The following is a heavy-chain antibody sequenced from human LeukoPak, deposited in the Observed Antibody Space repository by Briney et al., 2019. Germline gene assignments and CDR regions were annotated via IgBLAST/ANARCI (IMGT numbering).Heavy chain of an antibody. J-gene: IGHJ4*02. Sequence: GGSLRLSCAASRLTFTYWMSWVRQAPGKGLEWVANIKQGGGEKYYVDSVKGRFTIFRDDAKKSLYLQMNSLRAEDTAVYYCASSFSDDFWSGHFWGQGTLVTVSS. V-gene: IGHV3-7*01. D-gene: IGHD3-3*01. CDR2: IKQGGGEK. CDR3: ASSFSDDFWSGHF. CDR1: RLTFTYW.